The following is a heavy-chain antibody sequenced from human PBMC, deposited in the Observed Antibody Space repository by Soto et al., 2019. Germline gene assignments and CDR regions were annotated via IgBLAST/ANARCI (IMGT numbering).Heavy chain of an antibody. D-gene: IGHD5-12*01. Sequence: QVQLVESGGGVVQPGRSLRLSCAASGFTFSSYGMHWVRQAPGKGLEWVAVISYDGSNKYYADSVKGRFTISRDNSKNTLYLQMNSLRAEDTAVYYCAKESSIVATIWGPFDYWGQGTLVTVSS. J-gene: IGHJ4*02. CDR1: GFTFSSYG. CDR3: AKESSIVATIWGPFDY. CDR2: ISYDGSNK. V-gene: IGHV3-30*18.